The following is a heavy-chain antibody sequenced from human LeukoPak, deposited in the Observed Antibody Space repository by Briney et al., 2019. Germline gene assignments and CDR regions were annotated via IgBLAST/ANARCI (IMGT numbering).Heavy chain of an antibody. Sequence: GGSLRLSCTASGFSFSNYDMHWVRQAPGKGLEWVSGLGSVGDTYYPDSVKGRFTISKETAKNSLYLQMSSLRDGDTAVYYCVRGRRSYGFDHWGQGTLVTVSS. V-gene: IGHV3-13*01. CDR2: LGSVGDT. CDR1: GFSFSNYD. J-gene: IGHJ4*02. D-gene: IGHD3-16*01. CDR3: VRGRRSYGFDH.